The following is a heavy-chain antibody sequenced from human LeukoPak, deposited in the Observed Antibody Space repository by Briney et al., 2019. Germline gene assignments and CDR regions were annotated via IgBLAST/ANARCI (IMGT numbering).Heavy chain of an antibody. D-gene: IGHD6-13*01. Sequence: GGSLRLSCAASGFTFSSYWLHWVRQAPGKGLVWVSRINSDGSSTSYADSVKGRFTISRDNAKNTLYLQMNSLRAKDTAVYYCARESGSSWYVEGMVDYWGQGTLVTVSS. J-gene: IGHJ4*02. CDR1: GFTFSSYW. CDR3: ARESGSSWYVEGMVDY. V-gene: IGHV3-74*01. CDR2: INSDGSST.